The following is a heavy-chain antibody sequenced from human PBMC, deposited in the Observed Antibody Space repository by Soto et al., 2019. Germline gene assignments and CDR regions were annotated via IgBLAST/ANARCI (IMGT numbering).Heavy chain of an antibody. J-gene: IGHJ4*02. CDR3: AKDSRDYDYIWGSYRYTPFDY. Sequence: EVQLLESGGGLVQPGGSLRLSCAASGFTFSSYAMSWVRQAPGKGLEWVSAISGSGGSTYYADSVKGRFTISRDNSKNTLYLQMNSLRAEDTAVYYCAKDSRDYDYIWGSYRYTPFDYWGQGTLVTVSS. CDR1: GFTFSSYA. CDR2: ISGSGGST. V-gene: IGHV3-23*01. D-gene: IGHD3-16*02.